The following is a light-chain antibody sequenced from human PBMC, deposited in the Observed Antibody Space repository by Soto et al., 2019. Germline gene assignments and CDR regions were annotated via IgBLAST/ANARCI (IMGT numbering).Light chain of an antibody. J-gene: IGKJ2*02. V-gene: IGKV3-15*01. Sequence: EVVLTQSPATLSLSPGERATLSCRASQSVGNNLAWFQQKPGQPPRLLIYGASTRATGVPARFSGGGSGTEFTLTVESLQSEDFAVYYCQQHSTWPRTFGQGTNLEIK. CDR1: QSVGNN. CDR2: GAS. CDR3: QQHSTWPRT.